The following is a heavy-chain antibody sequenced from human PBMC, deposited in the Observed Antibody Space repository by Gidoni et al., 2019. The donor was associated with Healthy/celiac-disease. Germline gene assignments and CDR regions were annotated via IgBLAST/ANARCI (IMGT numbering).Heavy chain of an antibody. CDR2: ISYDGSNK. CDR3: AREIAPPEGDY. CDR1: GFTFSSYA. J-gene: IGHJ4*02. V-gene: IGHV3-30*04. Sequence: QVQLVESGGGVVQPGRSLRLSCAASGFTFSSYAMHWVRHAPGKGLEWVAVISYDGSNKYYADSVKGRFTISRDNSKNTLYLQMNSLRAEDTAVYYCAREIAPPEGDYWGQGTLVTVSS.